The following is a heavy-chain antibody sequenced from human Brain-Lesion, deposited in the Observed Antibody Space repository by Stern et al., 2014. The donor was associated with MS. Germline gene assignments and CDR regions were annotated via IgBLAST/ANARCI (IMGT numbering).Heavy chain of an antibody. CDR2: MNPYSGNT. D-gene: IGHD2-2*01. V-gene: IGHV1-8*01. Sequence: VQLVESGAGVKKPGASVKGACKASGYTFSSYDITWVRQASGHGPEWMGWMNPYSGNTGYAQKFKGRVSMTSAPSISPVYMELTSLTSDDTAVYFCARAVRNQLLSEYWGQGTLVTVSS. CDR3: ARAVRNQLLSEY. CDR1: GYTFSSYD. J-gene: IGHJ4*02.